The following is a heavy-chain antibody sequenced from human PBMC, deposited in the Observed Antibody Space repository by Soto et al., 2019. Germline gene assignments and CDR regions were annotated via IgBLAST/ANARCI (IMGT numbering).Heavy chain of an antibody. V-gene: IGHV3-9*01. CDR2: ISWNSGSI. Sequence: PGGSLRLSCAASGFTFDDYAMHWVRQAPGKGLEWVSGISWNSGSIGYADSVKGRFTISRDNSKNTLYLQMNSLRAEDTAVYYCARDAPYYDSSGYYWRTEYFQHWGQGTLVTVSS. D-gene: IGHD3-22*01. CDR1: GFTFDDYA. J-gene: IGHJ1*01. CDR3: ARDAPYYDSSGYYWRTEYFQH.